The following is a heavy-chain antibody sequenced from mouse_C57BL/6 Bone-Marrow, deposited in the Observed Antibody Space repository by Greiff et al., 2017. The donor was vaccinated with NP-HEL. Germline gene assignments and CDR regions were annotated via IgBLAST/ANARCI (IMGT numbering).Heavy chain of an antibody. D-gene: IGHD2-5*01. CDR2: ISSGSSTI. V-gene: IGHV5-17*01. CDR3: ARKALPYYSNSLDY. Sequence: EVQRVESGGGLVKPGGSLKLSCAASGFTFSDYGMHWVRQAPEKRLEWVAYISSGSSTIYYADTVKGRFTISRDNAKNTLFLQMTSLRSEDTAMYYCARKALPYYSNSLDYWGQGTTLTVSS. CDR1: GFTFSDYG. J-gene: IGHJ2*01.